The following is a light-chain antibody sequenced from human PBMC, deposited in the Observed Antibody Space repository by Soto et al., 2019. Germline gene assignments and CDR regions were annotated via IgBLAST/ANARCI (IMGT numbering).Light chain of an antibody. Sequence: EIVLTQSPGPLSLSSGERATLSCRASQSISSSYLAWYQQKPGQAPRLLIYGASSRATGIPDRFSGSGFGTDFSLTISRLEPEDVAVYYCQQYGDSPWTLGQGTKVDIK. CDR3: QQYGDSPWT. CDR1: QSISSSY. V-gene: IGKV3-20*01. CDR2: GAS. J-gene: IGKJ1*01.